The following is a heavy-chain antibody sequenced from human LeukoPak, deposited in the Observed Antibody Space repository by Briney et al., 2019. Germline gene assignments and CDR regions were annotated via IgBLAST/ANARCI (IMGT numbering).Heavy chain of an antibody. D-gene: IGHD5-18*01. V-gene: IGHV3-21*01. CDR3: ASMGMVKDY. CDR2: ISSSSSYI. CDR1: GFTFSSYS. Sequence: PGGFLRLSCAASGFTFSSYSMNWVRQAPGKGLEWVSSISSSSSYIYYADSVKGRFTISRDNAKNSLHLQMNSLRAEDTAVYYCASMGMVKDYWGQGTLVTVSS. J-gene: IGHJ4*02.